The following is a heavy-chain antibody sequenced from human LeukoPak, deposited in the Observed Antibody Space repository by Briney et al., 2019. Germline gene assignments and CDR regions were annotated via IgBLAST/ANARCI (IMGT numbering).Heavy chain of an antibody. CDR1: GFTFSSYS. Sequence: PGGSLRLSCAASGFTFSSYSMNWVRQAPGKGLEWVSYISSSRTIYYSDSVKGRFTISRDNSKNTLYLQMNSLRAEDTAMYYCTKDLQRSLDYWGQGTLVTVSS. CDR2: ISSSRTI. D-gene: IGHD6-25*01. J-gene: IGHJ4*02. V-gene: IGHV3-48*01. CDR3: TKDLQRSLDY.